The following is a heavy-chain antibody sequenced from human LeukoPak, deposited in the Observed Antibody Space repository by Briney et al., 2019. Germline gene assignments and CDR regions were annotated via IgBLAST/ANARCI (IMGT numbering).Heavy chain of an antibody. CDR3: ASGDTAMDTHFDY. CDR1: GFTFSSYA. J-gene: IGHJ4*02. CDR2: ISYDGSNK. V-gene: IGHV3-30-3*01. D-gene: IGHD5-18*01. Sequence: PPGRSLRLSCAASGFTFSSYATHWVRQAPGKGLEWVAVISYDGSNKYYADSVRGRFTISRDNSKKMLYLQMNSLRGEDTAVYYCASGDTAMDTHFDYWGQGTLVTVSS.